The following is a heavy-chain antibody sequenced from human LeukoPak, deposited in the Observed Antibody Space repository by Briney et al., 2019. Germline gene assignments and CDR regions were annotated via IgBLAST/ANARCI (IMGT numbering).Heavy chain of an antibody. CDR2: INPNSGGT. D-gene: IGHD3-3*01. Sequence: ASVKVSCXASGYTFTGYYMHWVRQAPGQGLEWMVWINPNSGGTNYAQKFQGRVTMTRDTSISTAYMELSRLRSDDTAVYYCARDYDFWSGYFDFDYWGQGTLVTVSS. CDR3: ARDYDFWSGYFDFDY. J-gene: IGHJ4*02. CDR1: GYTFTGYY. V-gene: IGHV1-2*02.